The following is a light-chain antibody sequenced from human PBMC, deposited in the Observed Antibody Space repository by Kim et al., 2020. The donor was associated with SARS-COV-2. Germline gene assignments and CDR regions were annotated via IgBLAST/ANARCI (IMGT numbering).Light chain of an antibody. Sequence: PTATLPCTVNCNVVGNQGTSWLQQHQGHPPKLLSYRNNNRPSGISERFSASRSGNTASLTITGLQPEDKADYYCSALDSSLSEGVFGSGTQLTVL. J-gene: IGLJ6*01. V-gene: IGLV10-54*02. CDR3: SALDSSLSEGV. CDR2: RNN. CDR1: CNVVGNQG.